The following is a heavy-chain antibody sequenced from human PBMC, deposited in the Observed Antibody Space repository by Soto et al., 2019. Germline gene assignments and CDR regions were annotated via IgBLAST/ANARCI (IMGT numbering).Heavy chain of an antibody. Sequence: GASVKVSCKASGYMFISYGINWVRQAPGRGLEWMGWIRPYNGDTKYAQSLQGRVTMTTDTSTSTAYMEMRSLRSDDTAVYYCVRDLDASGSYYTDYWGPGTLVTVSS. CDR1: GYMFISYG. D-gene: IGHD3-10*01. J-gene: IGHJ4*02. V-gene: IGHV1-18*01. CDR3: VRDLDASGSYYTDY. CDR2: IRPYNGDT.